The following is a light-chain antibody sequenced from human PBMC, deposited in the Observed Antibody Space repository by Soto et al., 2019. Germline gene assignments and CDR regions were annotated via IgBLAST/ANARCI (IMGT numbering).Light chain of an antibody. J-gene: IGKJ1*01. V-gene: IGKV1-5*03. CDR3: QQLNSYPLT. Sequence: DIQMTQSPSTLSASVGDRVTITCRASQSISSWLAWYQQKPGKAPKLLIYKASSLESGVPSRFSGGGSGTEFTLTISSLQPDDFATCYCQQLNSYPLTFGQGTKVEIK. CDR1: QSISSW. CDR2: KAS.